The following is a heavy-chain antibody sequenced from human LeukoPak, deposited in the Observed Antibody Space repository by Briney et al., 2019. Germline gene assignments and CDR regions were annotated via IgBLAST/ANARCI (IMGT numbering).Heavy chain of an antibody. Sequence: GASLRLSCAASGFTFSSYAMSWVRQAPGKGLEWVSVISGSGGSTYYADSVKGRFTISRDNSKNTLYLQMNSLRAEDTAVYYCAKRTGPAGSTSYGMDVWCQGTTVTGSS. CDR3: AKRTGPAGSTSYGMDV. CDR2: ISGSGGST. CDR1: GFTFSSYA. V-gene: IGHV3-23*01. D-gene: IGHD2-2*01. J-gene: IGHJ6*02.